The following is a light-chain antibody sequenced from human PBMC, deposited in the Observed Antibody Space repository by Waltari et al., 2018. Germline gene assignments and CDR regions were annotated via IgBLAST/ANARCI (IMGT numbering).Light chain of an antibody. V-gene: IGLV2-14*03. J-gene: IGLJ2*01. Sequence: QSALTQPASVSGSPGQSITISCTGIGSAIDGSDFVSWYQHHPGKAPQVIIYDVTNRTSGMCDRFSASKSANTAYLTISGLQPEDEGEYYCTSQTVDGVVLVGGGTQVTVL. CDR3: TSQTVDGVVL. CDR1: GSAIDGSDF. CDR2: DVT.